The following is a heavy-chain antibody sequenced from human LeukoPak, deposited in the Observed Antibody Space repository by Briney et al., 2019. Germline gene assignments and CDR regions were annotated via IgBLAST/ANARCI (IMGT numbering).Heavy chain of an antibody. CDR1: GFTFKNSW. J-gene: IGHJ4*02. Sequence: GGSLRLSCAASGFTFKNSWMSWVRQAPGKGLEWVANINQDGSEKYYVDSVKGRFTISRDDAKASVYLQMNSLRAEDTAVYYCAKGGIAAAGTIDYWGQGTLVTVSS. CDR3: AKGGIAAAGTIDY. CDR2: INQDGSEK. V-gene: IGHV3-7*03. D-gene: IGHD6-13*01.